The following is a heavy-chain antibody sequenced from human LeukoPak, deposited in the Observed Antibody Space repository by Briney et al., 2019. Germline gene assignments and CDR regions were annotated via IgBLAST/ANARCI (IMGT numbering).Heavy chain of an antibody. Sequence: SETLTLTCAVYGGSFSGYYWSWIRQPPGKGLEWIGEINHSGSTNYNPSLKSRVTISVDTSKNQFSLKLSSVTAADTAVYYCASHYCGGDCYSPNSNRFDPWGQGTLVTVSS. CDR2: INHSGST. J-gene: IGHJ5*02. V-gene: IGHV4-34*01. D-gene: IGHD2-21*02. CDR1: GGSFSGYY. CDR3: ASHYCGGDCYSPNSNRFDP.